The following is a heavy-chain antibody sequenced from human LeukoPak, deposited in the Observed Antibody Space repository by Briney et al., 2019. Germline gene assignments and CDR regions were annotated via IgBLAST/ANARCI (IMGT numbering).Heavy chain of an antibody. Sequence: PGGSLRLSCAASGFTFSSYGMHWVRQAPGKGLEWVAFIRYDGSNKYYADSVRGRFTISRDNSKNTLYLQMNSLRAEDTAVYYCARARRGRGATPHFDYWGQGTLVTVSS. V-gene: IGHV3-30*02. CDR1: GFTFSSYG. CDR3: ARARRGRGATPHFDY. J-gene: IGHJ4*02. CDR2: IRYDGSNK. D-gene: IGHD3-16*01.